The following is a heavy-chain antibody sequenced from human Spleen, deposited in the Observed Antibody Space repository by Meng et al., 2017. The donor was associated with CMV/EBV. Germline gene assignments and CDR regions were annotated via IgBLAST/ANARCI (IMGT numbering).Heavy chain of an antibody. J-gene: IGHJ4*02. Sequence: GESLKISCAASGFTFDYYGMSWVRQAPGKGLEWVGRIGRKTNSYNTEYAASVRGRFSTSRDDSDNSLYLQMNSLTTEDTAVYYCARAGYSKGFDYWGQGTLVTVSS. CDR3: ARAGYSKGFDY. CDR1: GFTFDYYG. V-gene: IGHV3-72*01. D-gene: IGHD4-11*01. CDR2: IGRKTNSYNT.